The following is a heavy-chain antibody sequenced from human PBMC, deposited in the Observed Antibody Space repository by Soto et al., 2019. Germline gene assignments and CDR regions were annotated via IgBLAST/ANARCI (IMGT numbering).Heavy chain of an antibody. Sequence: ASVKVSCKASGYTFTSYVISWVRQAPGQGLEWMGWISAYNGNTNYAQKLQGRVTMTTDTSTSTAYMELRSLRSDDTAVYYCARADYDDYYYGMDVWGQGTTVTVSS. D-gene: IGHD4-17*01. J-gene: IGHJ6*02. CDR2: ISAYNGNT. V-gene: IGHV1-18*01. CDR1: GYTFTSYV. CDR3: ARADYDDYYYGMDV.